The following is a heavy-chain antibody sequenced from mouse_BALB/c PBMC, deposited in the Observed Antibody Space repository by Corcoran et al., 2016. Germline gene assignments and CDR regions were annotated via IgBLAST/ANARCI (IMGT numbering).Heavy chain of an antibody. CDR1: GFSLSTSGMG. CDR3: ARTGTYFDY. CDR2: IYWDDDK. V-gene: IGHV8-12*01. Sequence: QVTLKESGPGILQPSQTLSLTGSFSGFSLSTSGMGVSWIRQPSGKGLEWLAHIYWDDDKRYNPSLKSRLTISKDTSRNQVFLKITSVDTADTATYYGARTGTYFDYCGQGTTLTVSS. D-gene: IGHD4-1*01. J-gene: IGHJ2*01.